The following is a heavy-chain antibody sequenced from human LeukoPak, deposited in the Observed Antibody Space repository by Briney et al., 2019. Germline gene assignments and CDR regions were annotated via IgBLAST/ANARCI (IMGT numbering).Heavy chain of an antibody. D-gene: IGHD1-26*01. CDR1: GGSISSYY. Sequence: PSETLSLTCTVSGGSISSYYWSLIRQPPGKGLEWIGYIYYSGSTNYNPSLKSRVTIPVDTSKNQFSLKLSSVTAADTAVYYCARADGYSGSYYAFDIWGQGTMVTVSS. J-gene: IGHJ3*02. V-gene: IGHV4-59*13. CDR3: ARADGYSGSYYAFDI. CDR2: IYYSGST.